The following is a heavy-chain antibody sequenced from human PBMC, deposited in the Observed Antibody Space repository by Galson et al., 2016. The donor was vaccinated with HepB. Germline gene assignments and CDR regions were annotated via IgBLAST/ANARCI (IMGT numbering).Heavy chain of an antibody. Sequence: SLRLSCAASGFSFSNYAMNWVRQAPGKGLEWVAYIGGGGGTKYYADSVRGRFTISRDNSRDSVFLQMTSLRVEDTARYYCARDALGTWDLTTWGQGTQVSVSS. CDR2: IGGGGGTK. CDR3: ARDALGTWDLTT. V-gene: IGHV3-48*03. D-gene: IGHD1-26*01. J-gene: IGHJ1*01. CDR1: GFSFSNYA.